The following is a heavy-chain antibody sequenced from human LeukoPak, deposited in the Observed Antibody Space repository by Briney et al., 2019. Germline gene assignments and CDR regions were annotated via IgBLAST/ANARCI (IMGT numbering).Heavy chain of an antibody. CDR1: GLTFSSYW. D-gene: IGHD3-3*01. CDR2: INQYGSEE. CDR3: AREDQGFWRDFDL. J-gene: IGHJ4*02. Sequence: GGSLRLSCAASGLTFSSYWMSWVRQAPGKGLEWVADINQYGSEEYYVDSVKGRFTISRDNAKNSVYLEMNSLRAEDTAVYYRAREDQGFWRDFDLWGQGTLVTVSS. V-gene: IGHV3-7*01.